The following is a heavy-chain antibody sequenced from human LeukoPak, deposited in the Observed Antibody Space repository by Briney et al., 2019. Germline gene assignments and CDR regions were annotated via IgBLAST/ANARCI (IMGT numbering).Heavy chain of an antibody. J-gene: IGHJ4*02. CDR1: GYIFTSYG. CDR2: IGAYNGNT. CDR3: AGDWVSGSYYGY. V-gene: IGHV1-18*01. Sequence: ASVKVSCKASGYIFTSYGISWVRQAPGQGLEWMGWIGAYNGNTNYAQKLQGRVTMTTDTSTSTAYMELRSLRSDDTAVYYCAGDWVSGSYYGYWGQGTLVTVSS. D-gene: IGHD1-26*01.